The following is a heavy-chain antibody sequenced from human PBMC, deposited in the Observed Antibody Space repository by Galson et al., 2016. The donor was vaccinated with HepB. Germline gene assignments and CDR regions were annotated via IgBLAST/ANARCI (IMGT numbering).Heavy chain of an antibody. V-gene: IGHV5-51*01. CDR1: GYNFIAYW. J-gene: IGHJ4*02. D-gene: IGHD2-21*02. CDR3: VSSYCGDDCRVLGGL. CDR2: IYPSDSDT. Sequence: QSGAEVKKPGESLKISCQGSGYNFIAYWIGWVRQMPGKGLEWMGIIYPSDSDTKYSPSFQGQVTISADKSISTAYLHWSSLKASDTAMYFCVSSYCGDDCRVLGGLWGQGTLVTVSS.